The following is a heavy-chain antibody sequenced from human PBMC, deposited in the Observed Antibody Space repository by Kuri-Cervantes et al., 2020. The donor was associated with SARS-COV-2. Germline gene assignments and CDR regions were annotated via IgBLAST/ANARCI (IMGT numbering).Heavy chain of an antibody. CDR3: ARSRQGYSSSWYNNWFDP. Sequence: GGSLRLSCAASGFTFSNAWMNWVRQAPGKGLEWVGRIKSKTDGGTTDYAAPVKGRFTISRDDSKNTLYLQMNSLRAEDTAVYYCARSRQGYSSSWYNNWFDPWGQGTLVTVSS. D-gene: IGHD6-13*01. V-gene: IGHV3-15*07. J-gene: IGHJ5*02. CDR1: GFTFSNAW. CDR2: IKSKTDGGTT.